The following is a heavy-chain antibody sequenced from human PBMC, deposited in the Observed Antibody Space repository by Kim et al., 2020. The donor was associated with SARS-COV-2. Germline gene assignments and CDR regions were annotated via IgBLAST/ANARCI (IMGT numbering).Heavy chain of an antibody. V-gene: IGHV4-39*01. D-gene: IGHD6-19*01. J-gene: IGHJ5*02. CDR3: AITGIAVAGILDWFDP. Sequence: LKSRVTISVDTSKNQFSLKLSSVTAADTAVYYCAITGIAVAGILDWFDPWGQGTLVTVSS.